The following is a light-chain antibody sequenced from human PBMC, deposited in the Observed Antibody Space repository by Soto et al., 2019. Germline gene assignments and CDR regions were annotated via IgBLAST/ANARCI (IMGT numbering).Light chain of an antibody. Sequence: IQVTQSPPTLSSSVGDRVTLTCRASQTISTWMAWYQQKPGKAPKLLVYDASTLQSGVASRFSGSGSGTEFTLTINSLQSEDFALYYCQQYNNWPRITFGQGTRLEIK. CDR2: DAS. CDR3: QQYNNWPRIT. V-gene: IGKV1-5*01. J-gene: IGKJ5*01. CDR1: QTISTW.